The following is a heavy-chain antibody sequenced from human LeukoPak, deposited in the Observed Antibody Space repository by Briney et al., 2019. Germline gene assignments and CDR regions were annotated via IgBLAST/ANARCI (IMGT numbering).Heavy chain of an antibody. Sequence: SETLSLTCTVSGGSVSSYYWTWIRQPPGKGLEWIGYIYSSGSTKYNPSLKSRVAISVDRSQNQVSLRLTSVTAADTAVYFCARLCSFCTKGVCFSEHYYYYYMDVWGRGTTVTVSS. D-gene: IGHD2-8*01. J-gene: IGHJ6*03. V-gene: IGHV4-4*09. CDR1: GGSVSSYY. CDR3: ARLCSFCTKGVCFSEHYYYYYMDV. CDR2: IYSSGST.